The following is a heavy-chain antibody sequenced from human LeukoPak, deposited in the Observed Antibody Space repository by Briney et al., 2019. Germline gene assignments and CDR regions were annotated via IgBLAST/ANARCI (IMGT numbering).Heavy chain of an antibody. V-gene: IGHV1-46*01. CDR1: GYTFTTYY. Sequence: ASVKVSCKAFGYTFTTYYIHWVRQAPGQGLEWMGIINPSVGTTKSPDKFQGRDTMTRDTSTSTVYMELSGLGSDDTATYYCTRAQSYCTSTSCSADYWGQGTLVTVSS. D-gene: IGHD2-2*01. CDR2: INPSVGTT. CDR3: TRAQSYCTSTSCSADY. J-gene: IGHJ4*02.